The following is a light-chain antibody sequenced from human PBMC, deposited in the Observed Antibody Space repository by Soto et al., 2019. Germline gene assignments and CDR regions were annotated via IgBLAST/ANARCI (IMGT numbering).Light chain of an antibody. J-gene: IGKJ1*01. V-gene: IGKV4-1*01. CDR3: QQYYTTPWT. CDR2: WAS. Sequence: VLTQSPDSLAVSLGERATINCKSSQSVLYSSNNKNYLAWYQQKPGQPPKALIYWASTRESGVPDRFSGSGSGTDFTLTISSLQAEDVAVYYCQQYYTTPWTFGQGTKVDIK. CDR1: QSVLYSSNNKNY.